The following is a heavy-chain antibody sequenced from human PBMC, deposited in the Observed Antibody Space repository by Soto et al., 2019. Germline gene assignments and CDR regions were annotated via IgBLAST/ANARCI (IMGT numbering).Heavy chain of an antibody. CDR2: VYSADTT. J-gene: IGHJ2*01. CDR1: VLNVSGNY. CDR3: ARDWGGNAGLHWYFDL. Sequence: WWSLRLSCTASVLNVSGNYMSWVRQAPGKGLEWVSVVYSADTTHYTDSVKGRFTISRDNSKNTLYLQMNSLRAEDTAVYCCARDWGGNAGLHWYFDLWGRGTLVTVSS. V-gene: IGHV3-53*01. D-gene: IGHD3-16*01.